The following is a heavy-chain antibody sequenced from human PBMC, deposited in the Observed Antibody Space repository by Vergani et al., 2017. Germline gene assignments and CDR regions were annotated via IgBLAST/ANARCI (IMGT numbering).Heavy chain of an antibody. CDR2: ISSSSSYI. Sequence: EVQLVESGGGLVKPGGSLRLSCAASGFTFSSYSMNWVRQAPGKGLEWVSSISSSSSYIYYADAVKGRFTISRDNDKNSLYLQMNSLGAEDTAVYYCARERGSRNYMDVWGKGTTVTVSS. J-gene: IGHJ6*03. V-gene: IGHV3-21*01. CDR3: ARERGSRNYMDV. D-gene: IGHD3-10*01. CDR1: GFTFSSYS.